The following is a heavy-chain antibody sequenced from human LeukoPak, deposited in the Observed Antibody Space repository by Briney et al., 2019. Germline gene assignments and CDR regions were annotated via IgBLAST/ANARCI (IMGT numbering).Heavy chain of an antibody. J-gene: IGHJ3*02. D-gene: IGHD3-10*01. CDR2: INHSGST. V-gene: IGHV4-34*01. Sequence: SETLSLTCAVYGGSFSGYYWSWIRQPPGKGLEWIGEINHSGSTNYNPSLKSRVTISVDTSKNQFSLKLSSVTAADTAVYYCARDAGFGTSDAFDIWGQGTMVTVSS. CDR1: GGSFSGYY. CDR3: ARDAGFGTSDAFDI.